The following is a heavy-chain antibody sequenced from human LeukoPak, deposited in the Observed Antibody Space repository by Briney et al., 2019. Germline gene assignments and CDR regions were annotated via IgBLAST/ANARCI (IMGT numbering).Heavy chain of an antibody. Sequence: PSETLSLTCSVSGDSISSSSYYWGWIRQPPGMGLEWIGSIYYSGSTYYSPSLKSRVTISVDTSKNQFSLKVSSVTAADTAVYYCARGRQAYYWGQGTLVTVSS. CDR3: ARGRQAYY. D-gene: IGHD5-24*01. V-gene: IGHV4-39*07. CDR2: IYYSGST. CDR1: GDSISSSSYY. J-gene: IGHJ4*02.